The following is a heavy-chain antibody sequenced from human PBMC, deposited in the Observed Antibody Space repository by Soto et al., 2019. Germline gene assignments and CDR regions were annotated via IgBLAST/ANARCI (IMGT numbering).Heavy chain of an antibody. CDR2: INHSGST. D-gene: IGHD3-10*01. V-gene: IGHV4-34*01. CDR1: GGSFSGYY. Sequence: QVQLQQWGAGLLKPSETLSLTCAVYGGSFSGYYWSWIRQPPGKGLEWIGEINHSGSTNYNPSLTSRVTISVDTSKNQFSLKLSSVTAADTAVYYCARAGHSYYYGSGSYYTTRHNWFDPWGQGTLVTVSS. J-gene: IGHJ5*02. CDR3: ARAGHSYYYGSGSYYTTRHNWFDP.